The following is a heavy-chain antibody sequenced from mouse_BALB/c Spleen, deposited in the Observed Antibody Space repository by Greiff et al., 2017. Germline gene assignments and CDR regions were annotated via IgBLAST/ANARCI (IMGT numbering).Heavy chain of an antibody. CDR2: IYPGNGDT. CDR1: GYTFTSYN. V-gene: IGHV1-12*01. Sequence: LQQPGAELVKPGASVKMSCKASGYTFTSYNMHWVKQTPGQGLEWIGAIYPGNGDTSYNQKFKGKATLTADKSSSTAYMQLSSLTSEDSAVYYCARLLNYAMDYWGQGTSVTVSS. J-gene: IGHJ4*01. D-gene: IGHD2-1*01. CDR3: ARLLNYAMDY.